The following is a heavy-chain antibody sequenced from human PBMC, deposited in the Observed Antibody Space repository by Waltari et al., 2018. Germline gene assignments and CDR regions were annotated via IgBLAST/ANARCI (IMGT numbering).Heavy chain of an antibody. CDR2: MDYSGRT. V-gene: IGHV4-39*07. Sequence: QLQLQESGPGLVKPPETLSLTCPVSGGPLSSSSYYWGWIRQPPEKGLEWVASMDYSGRTYYNPSLKSRVTISVDTSKNQFSLEVRSVTAADTAVYYCARGFGSATTSRFDPWGQGIVVTVSS. CDR3: ARGFGSATTSRFDP. D-gene: IGHD5-12*01. CDR1: GGPLSSSSYY. J-gene: IGHJ5*02.